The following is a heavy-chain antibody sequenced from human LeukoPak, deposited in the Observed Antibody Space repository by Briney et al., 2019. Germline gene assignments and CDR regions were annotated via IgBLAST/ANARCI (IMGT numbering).Heavy chain of an antibody. J-gene: IGHJ3*02. D-gene: IGHD5-18*01. Sequence: GGSLRLSSAASGFTFSSYDMHWVRQAPGKGLEWVSAIGTAGDPYYPGSVKGRFTISRENAKNSLYLQMNSLRAGDTAVYYCARGCQVWIQLKERCAFDIWGQGTMVTVSS. V-gene: IGHV3-13*05. CDR3: ARGCQVWIQLKERCAFDI. CDR2: IGTAGDP. CDR1: GFTFSSYD.